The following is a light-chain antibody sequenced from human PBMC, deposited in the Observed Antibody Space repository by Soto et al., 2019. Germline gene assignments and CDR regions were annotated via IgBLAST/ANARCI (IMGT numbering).Light chain of an antibody. CDR1: QSISTW. V-gene: IGKV1-5*01. J-gene: IGKJ1*01. CDR3: HHYTRA. Sequence: DIQMTQSPSSLSASVGDRVTITCRASQSISTWLAWYQQKPGKAPKLLIFDASTLESGVPSRLSGSASGTEFTLTITSLQPDDFATYYCHHYTRAFGQGTKVEIK. CDR2: DAS.